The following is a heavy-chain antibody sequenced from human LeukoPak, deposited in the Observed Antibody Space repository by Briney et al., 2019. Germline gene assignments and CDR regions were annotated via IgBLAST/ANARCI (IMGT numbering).Heavy chain of an antibody. D-gene: IGHD3-10*01. CDR1: GLSLTTYA. J-gene: IGHJ4*02. Sequence: PGGSLRLSCAPSGLSLTTYAMTWVRQAPGKGLEWVSAISGSDSSTYYADSVKGRFTISRDSSKSTLYLQMNSLRAEGTAVYYCARVPGSYYVDFDYWGQGTLVTVSA. V-gene: IGHV3-23*01. CDR3: ARVPGSYYVDFDY. CDR2: ISGSDSST.